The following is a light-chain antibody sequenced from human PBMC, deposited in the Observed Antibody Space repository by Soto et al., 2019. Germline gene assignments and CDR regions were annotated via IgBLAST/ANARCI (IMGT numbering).Light chain of an antibody. CDR3: QKYNSAPLT. CDR1: QGISNY. Sequence: DIPMTQSPSSLSASVGDRVTITCRASQGISNYLAWYQQKPGKVPKLLIYAASTLQSGVPSRFSGRGSGTLFTLTISSLQPEDVATYSCQKYNSAPLTFGGGTEVEIK. V-gene: IGKV1-27*01. CDR2: AAS. J-gene: IGKJ4*01.